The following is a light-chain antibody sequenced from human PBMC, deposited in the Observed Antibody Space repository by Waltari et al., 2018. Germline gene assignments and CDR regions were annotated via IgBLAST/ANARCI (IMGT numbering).Light chain of an antibody. CDR2: DVS. Sequence: QSALTQPASVSGSPGQSLTISCTGTSSDVGAYNYVSWYQQHPGKAPRLMIYDVSDRASGVSNRFAGSKSGNTASLTISGLQAEDEADYYCSSYTSGNTVVFGGGTKLTVL. CDR1: SSDVGAYNY. V-gene: IGLV2-14*03. CDR3: SSYTSGNTVV. J-gene: IGLJ2*01.